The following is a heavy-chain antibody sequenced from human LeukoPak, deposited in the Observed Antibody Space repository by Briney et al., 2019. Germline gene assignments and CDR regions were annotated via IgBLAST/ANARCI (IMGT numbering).Heavy chain of an antibody. CDR1: GFTFSSYT. CDR2: ISGSGGST. Sequence: GGSLRLSCAASGFTFSSYTMSWVRQAPGKGLEWVSPISGSGGSTYYSDSVKGRFTISRDYSKDTLYLQMNSLRAEDTAVYYCAKGSAASITDYYYGMDVWGQGTTVTVSS. V-gene: IGHV3-23*01. D-gene: IGHD5-12*01. CDR3: AKGSAASITDYYYGMDV. J-gene: IGHJ6*02.